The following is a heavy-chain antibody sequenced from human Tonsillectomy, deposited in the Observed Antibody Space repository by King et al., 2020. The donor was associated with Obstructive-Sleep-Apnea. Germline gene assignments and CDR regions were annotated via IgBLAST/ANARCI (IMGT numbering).Heavy chain of an antibody. CDR1: TFTFSRYT. D-gene: IGHD2-2*01. V-gene: IGHV3-21*01. Sequence: VQLVESGGGLVKPGGSLRLSCAASTFTFSRYTMNWVRQAPGRGLEWVSSISSTGDYIYYADSLKGRFTISRDNARTSLYLQMSRLRAEETAVYYCGREGGRISSNMDYFDYGGQGTLVTVSS. CDR3: GREGGRISSNMDYFDY. J-gene: IGHJ4*02. CDR2: ISSTGDYI.